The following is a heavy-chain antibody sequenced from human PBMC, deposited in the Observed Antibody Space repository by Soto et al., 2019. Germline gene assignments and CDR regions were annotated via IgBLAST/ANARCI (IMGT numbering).Heavy chain of an antibody. CDR1: GFTFANYS. CDR3: AKCASSTWVNWFDP. J-gene: IGHJ5*02. V-gene: IGHV3-23*01. Sequence: PGGSLRLSCAAAGFTFANYSMTWVSQAPGKGLEWVSTISGSDGGTYYADSVKGRFTISRDNSRNTLYLQMNSLRAEDTAVYYCAKCASSTWVNWFDPWGQGTLVTVSS. CDR2: ISGSDGGT. D-gene: IGHD2-2*01.